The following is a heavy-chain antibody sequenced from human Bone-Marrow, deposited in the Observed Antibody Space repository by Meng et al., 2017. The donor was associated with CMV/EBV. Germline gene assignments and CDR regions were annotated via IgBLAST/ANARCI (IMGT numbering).Heavy chain of an antibody. J-gene: IGHJ6*02. D-gene: IGHD3-3*01. CDR2: IIPILGIA. Sequence: SVKVSCKASGGTFSSYAISWVRQAPGQGLEWMGGIIPILGIANYAQKFQGRVTITADKSTSTAYMELSSLSSEDTAVYYCARAVLRFLEWPSDYYYGMDVWGQGTTVTVSS. CDR3: ARAVLRFLEWPSDYYYGMDV. CDR1: GGTFSSYA. V-gene: IGHV1-69*10.